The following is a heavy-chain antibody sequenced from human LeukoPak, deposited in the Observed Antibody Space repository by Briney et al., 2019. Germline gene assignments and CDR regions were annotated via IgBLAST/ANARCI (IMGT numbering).Heavy chain of an antibody. CDR2: IISGGST. J-gene: IGHJ6*02. Sequence: GGSLRLSCAASGFSFSSYAMNWVRQAPGKGLEWVSGIISGGSTYYADSVKGRFTISRDNSKNTLYLQMNSLRAEDTAVYYCASTYYYGSGSYYYYYYGMDVWGQGTTVTVSS. D-gene: IGHD3-10*01. CDR1: GFSFSSYA. CDR3: ASTYYYGSGSYYYYYYGMDV. V-gene: IGHV3-53*01.